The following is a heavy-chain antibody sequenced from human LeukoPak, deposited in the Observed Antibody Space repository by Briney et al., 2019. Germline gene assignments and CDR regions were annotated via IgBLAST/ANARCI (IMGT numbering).Heavy chain of an antibody. J-gene: IGHJ4*02. V-gene: IGHV3-49*04. CDR2: IRSKAYGGTT. CDR1: GFTFGDYA. CDR3: NRLSSAWAFDY. D-gene: IGHD6-19*01. Sequence: PGRSLRLSCTASGFTFGDYAMSWVRQAPGKGLEWVGFIRSKAYGGTTEYAASVKGRFTISRDDSKSIAYLQMNSLKTEDTAVYYCNRLSSAWAFDYWGQGTLVTVSS.